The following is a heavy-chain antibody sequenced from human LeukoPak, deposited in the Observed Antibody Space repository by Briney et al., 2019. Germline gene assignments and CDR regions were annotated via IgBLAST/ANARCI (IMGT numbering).Heavy chain of an antibody. J-gene: IGHJ4*02. V-gene: IGHV4-38-2*01. CDR1: GYSITSTYW. Sequence: SETLSLTCAVSGYSITSTYWWGWIRQTPGRGLEWIGSLHHSGSTSYSPSLKSRVTISVDTSKNQFSLKLSSVTAADTAVYYCARVGGDDSTGHYSVDYWGQGTLVTVSS. CDR3: ARVGGDDSTGHYSVDY. CDR2: LHHSGST. D-gene: IGHD3-22*01.